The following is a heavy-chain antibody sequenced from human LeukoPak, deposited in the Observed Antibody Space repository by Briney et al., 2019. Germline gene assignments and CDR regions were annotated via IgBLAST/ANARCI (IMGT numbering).Heavy chain of an antibody. Sequence: GGSPRLSCAASGFTFSSYAMSWVRQAPGKGLEWVSAISGSGGSTYYADSVKGRFTISRDNSKNTLYLQMNSLRAEDTAVYYCAKDLGRPGGGYWGQGTLVTVSS. CDR3: AKDLGRPGGGY. D-gene: IGHD1-1*01. CDR1: GFTFSSYA. V-gene: IGHV3-23*01. CDR2: ISGSGGST. J-gene: IGHJ4*02.